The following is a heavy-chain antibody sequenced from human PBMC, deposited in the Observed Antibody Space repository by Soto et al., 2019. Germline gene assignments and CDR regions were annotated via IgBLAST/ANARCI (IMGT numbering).Heavy chain of an antibody. CDR3: ARGGQDFWSGPFDY. Sequence: LSLTCTVSGGSISNYYCNWIRQPAGKGLEWIGRIDTSGSTNYNPSLKSRVTMSVDTSKQEFSLKLSSVTAADTALYYCARGGQDFWSGPFDYWGRGALVTVSS. J-gene: IGHJ4*02. CDR1: GGSISNYY. D-gene: IGHD3-3*01. V-gene: IGHV4-4*07. CDR2: IDTSGST.